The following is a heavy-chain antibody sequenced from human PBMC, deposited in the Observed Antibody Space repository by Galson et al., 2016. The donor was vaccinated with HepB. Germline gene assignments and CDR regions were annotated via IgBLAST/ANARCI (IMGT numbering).Heavy chain of an antibody. CDR2: IKQDGSEK. CDR3: ARIPPGGSAFGFDI. J-gene: IGHJ3*02. Sequence: ALRLSCAVSGFTSSSYRMSWVRQGPGKGLEWVAIIKQDGSEKYYVDSVKGRSTISRDNAKKSLYLQMNSLRAEDTALYFCARIPPGGSAFGFDIWCQGTTVTVSS. D-gene: IGHD2-15*01. CDR1: GFTSSSYR. V-gene: IGHV3-7*03.